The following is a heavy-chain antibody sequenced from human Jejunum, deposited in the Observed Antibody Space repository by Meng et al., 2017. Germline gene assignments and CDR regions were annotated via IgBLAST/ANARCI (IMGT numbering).Heavy chain of an antibody. CDR3: ARVREVPLGTGDWFDP. D-gene: IGHD1/OR15-1a*01. J-gene: IGHJ5*02. V-gene: IGHV4-4*01. Sequence: EPGLECGKLAEYLSLTSDVSSASVDAPNWWSCVRPSPGKGLEWIGEIYHTGSTNYNPSLKSRVSVSMVGSKNQFSLKLTSVTAADTAVYFCARVREVPLGTGDWFDPWGQGTLVTVSS. CDR1: SASVDAPNW. CDR2: IYHTGST.